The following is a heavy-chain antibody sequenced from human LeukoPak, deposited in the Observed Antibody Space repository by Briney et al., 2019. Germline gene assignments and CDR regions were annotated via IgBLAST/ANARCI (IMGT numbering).Heavy chain of an antibody. CDR2: IRSKAYGGTT. Sequence: GGSLRLSCTASGFTFGDYAMSWFRQAPGKGLEWVGFIRSKAYGGTTEYAASVKGRFTISRDDSKSIAYLQMNSLKTEDTAVFYCTRARPGDILTGYHWGQGTLVTVSS. V-gene: IGHV3-49*03. D-gene: IGHD3-9*01. CDR3: TRARPGDILTGYH. J-gene: IGHJ4*02. CDR1: GFTFGDYA.